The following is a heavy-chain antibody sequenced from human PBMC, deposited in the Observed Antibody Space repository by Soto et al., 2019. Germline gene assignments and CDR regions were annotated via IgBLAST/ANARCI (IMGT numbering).Heavy chain of an antibody. Sequence: LRLSCAASGFTFEDYAMHWVRQAPGKGLEWVAGITWNSGTVGYADSVKGRFTISRDNAKNYLYLQMNSLRGEDTALYCCGKDRRDQVSSFFGMDVWAQGTSVTVSS. J-gene: IGHJ6*02. CDR1: GFTFEDYA. CDR2: ITWNSGTV. V-gene: IGHV3-9*01. CDR3: GKDRRDQVSSFFGMDV.